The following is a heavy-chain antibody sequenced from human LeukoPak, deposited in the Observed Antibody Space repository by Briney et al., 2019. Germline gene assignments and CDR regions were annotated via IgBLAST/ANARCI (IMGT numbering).Heavy chain of an antibody. CDR1: GFTFSSYG. Sequence: GGSLRLSCAASGFTFSSYGMHWVRQAPGKGLEWVAVIWYDGSNKYYADSVKGRFTISRDNSKNTPYLQMNSLRAEDTAVYYCARGVGQEGIDYWGQGTLVTVSS. CDR3: ARGVGQEGIDY. D-gene: IGHD1-26*01. J-gene: IGHJ4*02. CDR2: IWYDGSNK. V-gene: IGHV3-33*01.